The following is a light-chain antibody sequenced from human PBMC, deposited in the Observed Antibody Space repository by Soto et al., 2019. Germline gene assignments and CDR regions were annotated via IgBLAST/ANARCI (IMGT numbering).Light chain of an antibody. CDR2: SNN. CDR3: AAWDDSLNGVV. CDR1: SSNIGSNT. Sequence: QSVLTQPPSASGTPGQRVTISCSGSSSNIGSNTVNWYQQLPGTAPNILIYSNNQRPSGVPDRFSGSKSGTSASLAISGLQSDDEADDYCAAWDDSLNGVVFGGGTQLTVL. V-gene: IGLV1-44*01. J-gene: IGLJ7*01.